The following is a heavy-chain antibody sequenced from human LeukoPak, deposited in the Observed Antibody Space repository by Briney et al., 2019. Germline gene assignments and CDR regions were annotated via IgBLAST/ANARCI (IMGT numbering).Heavy chain of an antibody. J-gene: IGHJ4*02. CDR2: INWNGGNT. D-gene: IGHD2-2*01. V-gene: IGHV3-20*04. CDR3: ARDYCSSTSCYVSHFHY. Sequence: GGSLRLSCAASGFTFDDYGMSWVRQAPGKGLEWVSGINWNGGNTGYADSVKGRFTISRDNSKNTLYLQMNSLRAEDTAVYYCARDYCSSTSCYVSHFHYWGQGTLVTVSS. CDR1: GFTFDDYG.